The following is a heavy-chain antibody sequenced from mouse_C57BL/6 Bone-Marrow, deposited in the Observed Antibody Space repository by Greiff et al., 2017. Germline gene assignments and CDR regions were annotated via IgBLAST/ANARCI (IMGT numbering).Heavy chain of an antibody. CDR1: GVTFSSYT. CDR2: ISGGGGNT. D-gene: IGHD1-1*01. V-gene: IGHV5-9*01. CDR3: ARRRSRGYYAMDY. Sequence: APGGVTFSSYTMSWVRQTPEKRLEWVATISGGGGNTYYPDSVKGRFTISRDNAKNTLYLQMSSLRSEDTALYYCARRRSRGYYAMDYWGQGTSVTVSS. J-gene: IGHJ4*01.